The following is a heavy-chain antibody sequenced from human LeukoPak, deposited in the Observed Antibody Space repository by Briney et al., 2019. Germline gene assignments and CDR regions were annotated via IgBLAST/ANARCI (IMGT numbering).Heavy chain of an antibody. V-gene: IGHV3-33*01. CDR1: GFTFSSYG. D-gene: IGHD4-23*01. CDR2: IWYDGSYK. J-gene: IGHJ3*02. Sequence: GGSLRLSCAASGFTFSSYGMHWVRQAPGKGLEWVAVIWYDGSYKYYADSVKGRFTISRDNSKNTLSLQMNSLRAEDTAVYYCARLTTVVTPIDAFDIWGQGTLVTVSS. CDR3: ARLTTVVTPIDAFDI.